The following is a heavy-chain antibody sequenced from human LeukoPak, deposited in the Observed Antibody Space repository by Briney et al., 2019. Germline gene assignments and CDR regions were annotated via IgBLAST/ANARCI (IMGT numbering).Heavy chain of an antibody. Sequence: GGSLRLSCAASGLTFSSYSMNWVRQAPGKGLEWVSSISSSSSYIYYADSVKGRFTISRDNAKNSLYLQMNSLRAEDTAVYYCARDGPRAVAGTVFDYWGQGTLVTVSS. CDR2: ISSSSSYI. CDR3: ARDGPRAVAGTVFDY. V-gene: IGHV3-21*01. D-gene: IGHD6-19*01. CDR1: GLTFSSYS. J-gene: IGHJ4*02.